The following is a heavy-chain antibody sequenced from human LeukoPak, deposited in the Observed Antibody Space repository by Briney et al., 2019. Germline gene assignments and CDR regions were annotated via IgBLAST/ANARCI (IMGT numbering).Heavy chain of an antibody. Sequence: GGSLTLSCAASGLPFSTSTLSWVRQAPGKGLEWVSAIDGGYTTYYADSAKGRFTISRDNSKNTLSLRMYSLTAEDTAVYFCAKDGHCSSSSCQFDYWGQGTLVIVSS. V-gene: IGHV3-23*01. CDR1: GLPFSTST. CDR3: AKDGHCSSSSCQFDY. J-gene: IGHJ4*02. D-gene: IGHD2-2*01. CDR2: IDGGYTT.